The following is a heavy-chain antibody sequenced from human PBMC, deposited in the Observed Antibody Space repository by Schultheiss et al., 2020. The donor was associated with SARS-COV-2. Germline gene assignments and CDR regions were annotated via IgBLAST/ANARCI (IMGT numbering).Heavy chain of an antibody. V-gene: IGHV4-4*07. CDR2: IYTSGST. CDR1: GGSISSYY. Sequence: SQTLSLTCTVSGGSISSYYWSWIRQPAGKGLEWIVRIYTSGSTNYNPSLKSRVTISVDTSKNQFSLKLSSVTAADTAVYYCARGSATYSDFDYWGQGTLVTVSS. D-gene: IGHD5-18*01. J-gene: IGHJ4*02. CDR3: ARGSATYSDFDY.